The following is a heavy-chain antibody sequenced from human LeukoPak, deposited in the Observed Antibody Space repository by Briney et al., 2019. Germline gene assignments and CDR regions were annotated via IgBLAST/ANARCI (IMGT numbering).Heavy chain of an antibody. CDR1: GFTFRSYA. J-gene: IGHJ4*02. Sequence: GGSLRLSCAASGFTFRSYAVSWVRQAPGKGLEWVSAISGSGDTTYYADSVKGRFTISRDNSKNTLYLQMNSLRPEDTAVYYCAKVGARGCSSSTCFIYWSQGTLVTVSS. V-gene: IGHV3-23*01. CDR3: AKVGARGCSSSTCFIY. CDR2: ISGSGDTT. D-gene: IGHD2-2*01.